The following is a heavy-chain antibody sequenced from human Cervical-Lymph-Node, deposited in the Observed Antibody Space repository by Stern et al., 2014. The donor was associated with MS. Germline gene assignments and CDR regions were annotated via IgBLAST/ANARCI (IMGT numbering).Heavy chain of an antibody. Sequence: DQLVESGPGLVKPSETLSLTCTVSGGSITSGGYYWSWIRQHPGKGLEWIGDIYYSASTYYNPSLRSRITLSVDTSKNQFSLKLNSVTAADTAVYFCARGPSSTVTTTHFDYWGQGILVTVSS. CDR1: GGSITSGGYY. CDR2: IYYSAST. CDR3: ARGPSSTVTTTHFDY. V-gene: IGHV4-31*03. J-gene: IGHJ4*02. D-gene: IGHD4-17*01.